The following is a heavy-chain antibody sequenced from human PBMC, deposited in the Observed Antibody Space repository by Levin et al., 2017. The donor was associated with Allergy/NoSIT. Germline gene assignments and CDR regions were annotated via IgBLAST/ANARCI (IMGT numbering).Heavy chain of an antibody. J-gene: IGHJ5*02. D-gene: IGHD5-24*01. V-gene: IGHV4-34*01. Sequence: PSETLSLTCAVYGGSFSGYYWSWIRQPPGKGLEWIGEINHSGSTNYNPSLKSRVTISVDTSKNQFSLKLSSVTAADTAVYYCARGGVKQRWLQFARPLSGANWFDPWGQGTLVTVSS. CDR2: INHSGST. CDR1: GGSFSGYY. CDR3: ARGGVKQRWLQFARPLSGANWFDP.